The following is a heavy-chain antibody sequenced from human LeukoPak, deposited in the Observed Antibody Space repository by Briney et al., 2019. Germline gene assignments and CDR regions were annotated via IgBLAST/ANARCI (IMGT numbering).Heavy chain of an antibody. V-gene: IGHV1-2*02. CDR3: ARVYYYYDSSGILTLYFDY. J-gene: IGHJ4*02. D-gene: IGHD3-22*01. Sequence: GASVKVSCKASGYTFTDSYMHWVRQAPGKGLEWMGWVNPTSGGTNYAQKFQGRVTMTRDTSISTAYMELSRLGSDDTAVYYCARVYYYYDSSGILTLYFDYWGQGTLVTVSS. CDR2: VNPTSGGT. CDR1: GYTFTDSY.